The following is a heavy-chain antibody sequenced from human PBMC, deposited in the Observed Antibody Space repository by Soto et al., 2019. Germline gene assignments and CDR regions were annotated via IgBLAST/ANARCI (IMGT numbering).Heavy chain of an antibody. CDR1: GYTFTSYA. Sequence: ASVKVSWKASGYTFTSYAMHWVRQAPGQRLEWMGWINAGNGNTKYSQKFQGRVTITRDTSASTAYMELSSLRSEDTAVYYCASAPGLGYCSSTSCYSHHYYGMDVRGQRTTVIVSS. D-gene: IGHD2-2*01. J-gene: IGHJ6*02. CDR3: ASAPGLGYCSSTSCYSHHYYGMDV. CDR2: INAGNGNT. V-gene: IGHV1-3*01.